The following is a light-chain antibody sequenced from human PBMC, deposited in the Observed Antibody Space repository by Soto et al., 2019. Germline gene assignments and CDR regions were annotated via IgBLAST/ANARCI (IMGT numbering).Light chain of an antibody. J-gene: IGKJ1*01. Sequence: EIVLTQSPGTLSLSPGERATLSCRASQSVSSTYLAWYQQKPAQAPSLLISGASSRATGIPDRFSGSGSGTDFTLTISRLEPEDFAVYYCQQYSVSPWTVGQGTKVEIK. CDR3: QQYSVSPWT. CDR2: GAS. V-gene: IGKV3-20*01. CDR1: QSVSSTY.